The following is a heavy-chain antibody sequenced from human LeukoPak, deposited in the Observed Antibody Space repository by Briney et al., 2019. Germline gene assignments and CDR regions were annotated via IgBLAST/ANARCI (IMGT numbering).Heavy chain of an antibody. J-gene: IGHJ4*02. CDR3: ARDVGGIFDS. Sequence: PGGSLRLSCAASGFTVSRNYMSWVRQAPGKGLEWVSVIYSGGNTYYADSVKGRFTISRDNSKNTLNLQMNSLRAEDTAVYYCARDVGGIFDSWGQGTLVTVSS. CDR1: GFTVSRNY. D-gene: IGHD6-13*01. CDR2: IYSGGNT. V-gene: IGHV3-66*01.